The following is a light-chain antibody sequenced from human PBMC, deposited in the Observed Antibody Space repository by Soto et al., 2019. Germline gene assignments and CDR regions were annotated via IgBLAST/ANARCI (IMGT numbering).Light chain of an antibody. Sequence: QSVLTQSSSASASLGSSVKLTCTLSSGHSSYIIAWHQQQPGKAPRYLMKLEGSGSYNKGSGVPDRFSGSSSGADRYLTISNLQFEDDADYYCETWDSNTRVFGTGTKLTVL. J-gene: IGLJ1*01. CDR1: SGHSSYI. CDR3: ETWDSNTRV. CDR2: LEGSGSY. V-gene: IGLV4-60*02.